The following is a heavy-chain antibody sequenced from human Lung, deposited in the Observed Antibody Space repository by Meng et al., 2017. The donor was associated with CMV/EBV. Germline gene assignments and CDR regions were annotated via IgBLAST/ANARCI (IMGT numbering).Heavy chain of an antibody. CDR1: GFTFSSSA. J-gene: IGHJ4*02. V-gene: IGHV3-23*01. Sequence: GESXKISCAASGFTFSSSAMSWVRQAPGKGLEWVSAITASGGSTYHADSVRGRFTISRDNSKNTLYLQLNSLRVEDTAVYYCAKAFSSSWYHEYYDYWGQGTLVTVSS. CDR2: ITASGGST. D-gene: IGHD6-13*01. CDR3: AKAFSSSWYHEYYDY.